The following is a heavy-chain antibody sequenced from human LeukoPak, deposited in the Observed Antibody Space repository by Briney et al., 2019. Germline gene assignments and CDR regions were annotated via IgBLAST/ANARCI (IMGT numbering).Heavy chain of an antibody. CDR3: ARVRPDTAMGYFDY. D-gene: IGHD5-18*01. V-gene: IGHV1-46*01. CDR2: INPSGGST. J-gene: IGHJ4*02. Sequence: GASVKVSCKASGYTFTSYYMHWVRQAPGQGLEWMGIINPSGGSTSYAQTFQGRVTMTRDTSTSTVYMGLSSLGSEDTAVYYCARVRPDTAMGYFDYWGQGTLVTVSS. CDR1: GYTFTSYY.